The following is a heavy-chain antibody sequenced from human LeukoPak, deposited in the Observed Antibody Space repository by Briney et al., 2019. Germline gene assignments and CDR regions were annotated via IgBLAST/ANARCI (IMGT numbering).Heavy chain of an antibody. CDR1: GFRFSDYY. CDR2: IRDSGEA. Sequence: GGSLRLSCAVSGFRFSDYYMSWVRQAPGKGLEWVGLIRDSGEAFYADFARGRFAISRDEYENTLYLQMNSLRVEDTAVYFCARDRAANQDWVEFDPWGQGTPVIVSS. D-gene: IGHD3/OR15-3a*01. CDR3: ARDRAANQDWVEFDP. V-gene: IGHV3-66*03. J-gene: IGHJ5*02.